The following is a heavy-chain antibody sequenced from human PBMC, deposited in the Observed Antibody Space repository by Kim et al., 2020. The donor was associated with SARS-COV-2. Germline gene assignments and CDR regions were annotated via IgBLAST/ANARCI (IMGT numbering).Heavy chain of an antibody. D-gene: IGHD3-9*01. CDR3: ARGENVLRYFDWLGGGVGWREYFQH. J-gene: IGHJ1*01. CDR2: INPSGGST. CDR1: GYTFTSYY. Sequence: ASVKVSCKASGYTFTSYYMHWVRQAPGQGLEWMGIINPSGGSTSYAQKFQGRVTMTRDTSTSTVYMELSSLRSEDTAVYYCARGENVLRYFDWLGGGVGWREYFQHWGQGTLVAVSS. V-gene: IGHV1-46*01.